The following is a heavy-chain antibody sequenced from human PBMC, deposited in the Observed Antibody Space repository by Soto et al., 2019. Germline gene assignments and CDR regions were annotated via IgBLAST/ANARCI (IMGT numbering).Heavy chain of an antibody. CDR3: ARLYCGSTSCYRGYYYYGLDV. CDR1: ASTFSDYT. D-gene: IGHD2-2*02. V-gene: IGHV3-30-3*01. J-gene: IGHJ6*02. Sequence: ESVGGVVQPGRSLRLSCAASASTFSDYTMHWVRQAPGKGLEWVAVISYDGNNEYYTDSVKGRFTISRDNSKNTLYLQMNSLRVEDTAVYYCARLYCGSTSCYRGYYYYGLDVWGQGTTVTVSS. CDR2: ISYDGNNE.